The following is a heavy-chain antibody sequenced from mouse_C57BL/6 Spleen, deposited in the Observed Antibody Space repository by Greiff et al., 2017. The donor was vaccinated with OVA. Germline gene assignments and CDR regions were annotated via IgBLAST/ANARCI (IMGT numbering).Heavy chain of an antibody. Sequence: QVQLQQPGAELVRPGTSVKLSCKASGYTFTSYWMHWVKQRPGQGLEWIGVIDPSDSYTNYNQKFKGKATLTVDTSSSTAYMQLSRLTSEDSAVYYCARLDYGSSFHFDYWGQGTTLTVSS. CDR2: IDPSDSYT. J-gene: IGHJ2*01. CDR1: GYTFTSYW. D-gene: IGHD1-1*01. CDR3: ARLDYGSSFHFDY. V-gene: IGHV1-59*01.